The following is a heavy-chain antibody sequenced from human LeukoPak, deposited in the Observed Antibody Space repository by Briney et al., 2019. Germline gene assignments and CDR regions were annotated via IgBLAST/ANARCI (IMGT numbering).Heavy chain of an antibody. Sequence: GRSLRLSSVASGFIFSTYSMNWVRQAAGKGLEWDSCISSDKTYIHYANSVDGRFTISIDDGKNTLYLHMNNLRDDDTAVYYCATDQRYAFDYWGQGILVTVSS. CDR1: GFIFSTYS. CDR3: ATDQRYAFDY. CDR2: ISSDKTYI. J-gene: IGHJ4*02. D-gene: IGHD3-9*01. V-gene: IGHV3-21*06.